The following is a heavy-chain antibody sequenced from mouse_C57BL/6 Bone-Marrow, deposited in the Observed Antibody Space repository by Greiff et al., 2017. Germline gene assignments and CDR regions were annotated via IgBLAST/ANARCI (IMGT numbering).Heavy chain of an antibody. CDR1: GYTFTDYY. J-gene: IGHJ4*01. CDR3: AREGYDKGGHYYAMDY. Sequence: VKLQESGAELVRPGASVKLSCKASGYTFTDYYINWVKQRPGQGLEWIARIYPGSGNTYYNEKFKGKATLTAEKSSSTAYMQLSSLTSEDSAVYFCAREGYDKGGHYYAMDYWGQGTSVTVSS. CDR2: IYPGSGNT. D-gene: IGHD2-2*01. V-gene: IGHV1-76*01.